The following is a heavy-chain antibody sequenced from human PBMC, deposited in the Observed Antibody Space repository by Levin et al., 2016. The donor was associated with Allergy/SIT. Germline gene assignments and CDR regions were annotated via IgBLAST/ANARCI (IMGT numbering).Heavy chain of an antibody. D-gene: IGHD4-17*01. CDR2: ISSRTSYT. J-gene: IGHJ4*02. V-gene: IGHV3-11*06. Sequence: RQAPGKGLEWVSYISSRTSYTNYADSVKGRFTISRDNAKNSLYLQMNSLRAEDTAVYYCARVPSYGDYAMDWGQGTLVTVSS. CDR3: ARVPSYGDYAMD.